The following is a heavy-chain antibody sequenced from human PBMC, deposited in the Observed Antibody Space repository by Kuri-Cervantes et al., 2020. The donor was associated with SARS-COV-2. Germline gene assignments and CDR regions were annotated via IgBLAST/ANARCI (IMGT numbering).Heavy chain of an antibody. CDR3: AREQQLGGHFDY. Sequence: SVKVSCKASGGTFSSYAISWVRQAPGQGLEWMGGIIPIFGTANYAQKFQGRVTITADESTSTAYMGLSSLRSEDTAVYYCAREQQLGGHFDYWGQGTLVTVSS. J-gene: IGHJ4*02. V-gene: IGHV1-69*13. CDR1: GGTFSSYA. CDR2: IIPIFGTA. D-gene: IGHD6-13*01.